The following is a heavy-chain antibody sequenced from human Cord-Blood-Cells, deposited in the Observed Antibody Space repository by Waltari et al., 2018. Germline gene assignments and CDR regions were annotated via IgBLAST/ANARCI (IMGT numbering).Heavy chain of an antibody. D-gene: IGHD2-2*01. V-gene: IGHV3-30*02. Sequence: QVQLVESGGGVVQPGGSLRLSCAASGFTFSSYGMHWVRQAPGKGLEWVAFIRYDGSNKYYADSVKGRFTISRDKSKNTLYLQMNSLRAEDTAVYYCAKFVVPAANHFDYWGQGTLVTVSS. CDR3: AKFVVPAANHFDY. CDR2: IRYDGSNK. J-gene: IGHJ4*02. CDR1: GFTFSSYG.